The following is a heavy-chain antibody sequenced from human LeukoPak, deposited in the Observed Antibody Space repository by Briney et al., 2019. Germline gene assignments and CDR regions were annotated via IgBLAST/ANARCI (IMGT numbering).Heavy chain of an antibody. D-gene: IGHD3-9*01. CDR2: ISYDGSNK. J-gene: IGHJ4*02. Sequence: GGSLRLSCAASGFTFSSYGMHWVRQAPGKGLEWVAVISYDGSNKYYADSVKGRFTISRDNSKNTLYLQMNSLRAEDTAVYYCAKANNPFDWLLRGFDYWGQGTLVTVSS. V-gene: IGHV3-30*18. CDR3: AKANNPFDWLLRGFDY. CDR1: GFTFSSYG.